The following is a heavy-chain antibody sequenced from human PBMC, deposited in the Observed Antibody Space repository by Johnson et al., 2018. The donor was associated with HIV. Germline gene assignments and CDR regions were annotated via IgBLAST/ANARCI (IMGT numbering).Heavy chain of an antibody. CDR1: GFTVSSNY. CDR2: IYSGGST. V-gene: IGHV3-66*01. CDR3: ARVQLLADDVFNI. D-gene: IGHD3-10*01. Sequence: VQLVESGGGVVQPGRSLRLSCAASGFTVSSNYMSWVRQAPGKGLEWVSVIYSGGSTYYADSVQGRFTISRDNSKNTLYLQMDSLGAEDTAVYYCARVQLLADDVFNIWGQGTMVTVSS. J-gene: IGHJ3*02.